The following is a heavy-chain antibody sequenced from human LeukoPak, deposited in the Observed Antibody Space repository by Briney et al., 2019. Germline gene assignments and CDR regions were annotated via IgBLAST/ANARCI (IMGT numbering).Heavy chain of an antibody. CDR3: ARDLTVTTGGGDY. Sequence: ASVKVSCKASGYTFTNYGISWVRQAPGQGLEWMGGIIPIFGTANYAQKFQGRVTITADKSTSTAYMELSSLRSEDTAVYCCARDLTVTTGGGDYWGQGTLVTVSS. D-gene: IGHD4-17*01. J-gene: IGHJ4*02. CDR2: IIPIFGTA. CDR1: GYTFTNYG. V-gene: IGHV1-69*06.